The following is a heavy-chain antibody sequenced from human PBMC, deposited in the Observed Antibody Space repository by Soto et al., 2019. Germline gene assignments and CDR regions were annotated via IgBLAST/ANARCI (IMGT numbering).Heavy chain of an antibody. J-gene: IGHJ3*02. V-gene: IGHV1-69*13. CDR2: IIPIFGTA. Sequence: ASVKVSCKASGGTFSSYAISWVRQAPGQGLEWMGGIIPIFGTANYAQKFQGRVTITADESTSTAYMELSSLRSEDTAVYYCARDYSSAGYSSSWYAFDIWGQGTMVTVSS. CDR1: GGTFSSYA. D-gene: IGHD6-13*01. CDR3: ARDYSSAGYSSSWYAFDI.